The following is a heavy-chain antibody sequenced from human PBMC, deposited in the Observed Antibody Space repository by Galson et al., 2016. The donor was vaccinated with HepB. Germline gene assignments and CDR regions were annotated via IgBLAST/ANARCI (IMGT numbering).Heavy chain of an antibody. D-gene: IGHD1-1*01. CDR2: IKLDGSDN. V-gene: IGHV3-7*03. CDR3: ARSALESSGY. Sequence: SLRLSCATSGFTFSRHWMSWVRQAPGKGLEWVANIKLDGSDNWYVDSVRGRFTISRDNGKNSVYLQMNNLRAEDTAVYYCARSALESSGYWGQGTLVTVSS. J-gene: IGHJ4*02. CDR1: GFTFSRHW.